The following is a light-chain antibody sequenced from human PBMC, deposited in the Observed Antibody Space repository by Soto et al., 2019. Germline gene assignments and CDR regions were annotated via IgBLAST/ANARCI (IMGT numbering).Light chain of an antibody. Sequence: QSALTQPASVSGSPGQSITISCTGTSSDVGGYNYVSWYQQHPGKAPKLIIYAVSNRPSGVSTRFSGSKSGNTASLTISGLQAEDEAAYHCSSYTTSSTLLYVFGTGTKVTVL. J-gene: IGLJ1*01. CDR2: AVS. CDR3: SSYTTSSTLLYV. CDR1: SSDVGGYNY. V-gene: IGLV2-14*01.